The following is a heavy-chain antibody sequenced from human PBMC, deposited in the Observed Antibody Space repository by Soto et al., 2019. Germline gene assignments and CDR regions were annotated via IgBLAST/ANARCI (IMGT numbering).Heavy chain of an antibody. J-gene: IGHJ4*02. V-gene: IGHV1-18*01. D-gene: IGHD3-10*01. Sequence: QVQLVQSGAEVKKPGASVKVSCKASGYTFPSIGISWVRQAPGQGLEWMGWISPYNRNTYYAQRLQGTVTMTTDTSTSTAYMELRSLRSDDTAVYYCARDLDGSGNYYTDYWGQGTLVTVSS. CDR1: GYTFPSIG. CDR3: ARDLDGSGNYYTDY. CDR2: ISPYNRNT.